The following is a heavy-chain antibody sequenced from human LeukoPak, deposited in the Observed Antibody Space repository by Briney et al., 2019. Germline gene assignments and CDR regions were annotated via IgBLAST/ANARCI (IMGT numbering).Heavy chain of an antibody. CDR2: ISFDGSNK. CDR3: ARAVGYSDGFDCFDY. J-gene: IGHJ4*02. Sequence: GRSLRLSCAASGFTFSSYAMHWVRQAPGKGLEWVAVISFDGSNKYYADSVKGRFTISRDNSKNTLYLQMNRLRAEDTAVCYCARAVGYSDGFDCFDYWGQGTLVTVSS. D-gene: IGHD5-18*01. CDR1: GFTFSSYA. V-gene: IGHV3-30*04.